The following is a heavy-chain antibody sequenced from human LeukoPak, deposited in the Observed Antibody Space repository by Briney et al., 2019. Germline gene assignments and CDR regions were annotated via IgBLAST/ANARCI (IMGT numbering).Heavy chain of an antibody. J-gene: IGHJ6*02. CDR3: AKDPNLYYYYGMDV. V-gene: IGHV3-23*01. CDR1: GFTFSSYA. D-gene: IGHD1-14*01. Sequence: GGSLRLSCAASGFTFSSYAMSWVRQAPGKGLEWASAISGSGGSTYYADSVKGRFTISRDNSKNTLYLQMNSLRAEDTAVYYCAKDPNLYYYYGMDVWGQGATVTVSS. CDR2: ISGSGGST.